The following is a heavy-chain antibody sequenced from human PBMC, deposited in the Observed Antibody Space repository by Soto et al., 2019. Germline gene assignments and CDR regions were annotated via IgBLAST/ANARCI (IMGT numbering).Heavy chain of an antibody. V-gene: IGHV4-4*02. CDR1: RGAIRSPNW. Sequence: SETLSLSCTVSRGAIRSPNWWTWVRQTPGKGLEWIGEIYHTGNTNYNPSLRRRATISXXXXXXHXSXNXXPVPAADTAIYYCARDLTYWGQGTLVTVSS. CDR2: IYHTGNT. CDR3: ARDLTY. J-gene: IGHJ4*02.